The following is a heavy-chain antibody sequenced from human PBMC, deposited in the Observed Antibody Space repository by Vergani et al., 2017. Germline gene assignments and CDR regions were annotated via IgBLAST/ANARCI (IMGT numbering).Heavy chain of an antibody. D-gene: IGHD3-3*01. V-gene: IGHV4-31*03. J-gene: IGHJ3*02. CDR3: ARVEWPDAFDI. Sequence: QVQLQESGPGLVKTSQTLSLTCTVSGGSISSGGYYGSWIRQHPGKGLEWIGYIYYSGNTYYNPSLKSRVTISVDTSKNQFCLKLTSVTAADTAVYYCARVEWPDAFDIWGQGTMVTVSS. CDR2: IYYSGNT. CDR1: GGSISSGGYY.